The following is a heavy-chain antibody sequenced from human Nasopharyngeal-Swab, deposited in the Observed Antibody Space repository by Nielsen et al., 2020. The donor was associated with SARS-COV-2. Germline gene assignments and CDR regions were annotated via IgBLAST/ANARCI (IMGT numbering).Heavy chain of an antibody. CDR3: TRCGGGCYSGRDY. CDR2: VRSKGNNYAT. D-gene: IGHD2-15*01. J-gene: IGHJ4*02. Sequence: GESLKISCAASGFTFSDSAIHWVRQASGKGLEWVCRVRSKGNNYATAYSASVKGRFIISRDDPTNTAYLQMNSLETEDTAMYYCTRCGGGCYSGRDYWGQGTLVTVSS. CDR1: GFTFSDSA. V-gene: IGHV3-73*01.